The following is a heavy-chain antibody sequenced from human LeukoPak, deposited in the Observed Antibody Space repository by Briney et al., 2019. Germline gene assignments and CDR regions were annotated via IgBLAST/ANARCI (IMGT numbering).Heavy chain of an antibody. J-gene: IGHJ4*02. CDR1: GYSFTSYG. Sequence: ASVKVSCKASGYSFTSYGITWVRQAPGQGLGWMGWISADNGDTNYAQKFQGRVTMTRDTSISTAYMELSRLRSDDTAVYYCARDQDYTYYFDYWGRGTLVTVSS. CDR3: ARDQDYTYYFDY. D-gene: IGHD4-11*01. V-gene: IGHV1-18*01. CDR2: ISADNGDT.